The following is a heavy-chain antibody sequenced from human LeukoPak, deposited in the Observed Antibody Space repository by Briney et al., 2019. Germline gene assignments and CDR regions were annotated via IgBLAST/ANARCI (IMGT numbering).Heavy chain of an antibody. CDR2: IYTSGST. CDR1: GVTISSYY. CDR3: ARDRYYYDSSGYSTFDY. D-gene: IGHD3-22*01. J-gene: IGHJ4*02. V-gene: IGHV4-4*07. Sequence: PSETLSLTCSVSGVTISSYYWSWIRQPAGKGLEWIGRIYTSGSTNYNPSPKSRVTMSVDTSKNQFSLKLSSVTAADTAVYYCARDRYYYDSSGYSTFDYWGQGTLVTVSS.